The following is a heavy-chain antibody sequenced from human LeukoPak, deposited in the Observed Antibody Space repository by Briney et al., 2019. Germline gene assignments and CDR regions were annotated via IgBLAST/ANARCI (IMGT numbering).Heavy chain of an antibody. CDR1: GFTFSAYA. Sequence: PGGSPRLSCVASGFTFSAYAMNWVRLAPGKGLEWVSTFKTNSGQVYYAEPVRGRFTISRDNSKNTVYLQMSSLRAEDTALYYCARSIPDYTRFDYWGQGALVTVSP. V-gene: IGHV3-23*01. D-gene: IGHD2-2*02. CDR3: ARSIPDYTRFDY. J-gene: IGHJ4*02. CDR2: FKTNSGQV.